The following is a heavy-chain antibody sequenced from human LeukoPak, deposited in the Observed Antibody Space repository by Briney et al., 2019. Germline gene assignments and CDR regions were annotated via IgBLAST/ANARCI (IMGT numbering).Heavy chain of an antibody. J-gene: IGHJ4*02. CDR1: GFTFGEYW. CDR2: INTDGTVT. CDR3: ATKQWLAPPPDS. V-gene: IGHV3-74*01. Sequence: PGGSLRLSCAASGFTFGEYWMLWVRQAPGKGLESVSRINTDGTVTTYADSVKGRFTVSRDNADNTMFLQVNSVRDEDTAVYYCATKQWLAPPPDSWGQGTPVTVSS. D-gene: IGHD6-19*01.